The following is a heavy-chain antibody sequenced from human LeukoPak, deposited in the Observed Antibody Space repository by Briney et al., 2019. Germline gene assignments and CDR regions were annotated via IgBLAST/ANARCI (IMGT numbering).Heavy chain of an antibody. Sequence: SQTLSLTCAISGDSVSSNSAAWNWIRQSPSRGLEWLVRTYYRSKWYNDYAVSVKSRITINPDTSKNQFSLQLNSVTPEDTAVYYCARSGSYDSSGYYYLGYWGQGTLVTVSS. CDR1: GDSVSSNSAA. CDR3: ARSGSYDSSGYYYLGY. J-gene: IGHJ4*02. V-gene: IGHV6-1*01. CDR2: TYYRSKWYN. D-gene: IGHD3-22*01.